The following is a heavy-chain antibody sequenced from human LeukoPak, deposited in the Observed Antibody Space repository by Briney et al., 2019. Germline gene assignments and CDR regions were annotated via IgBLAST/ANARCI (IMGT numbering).Heavy chain of an antibody. V-gene: IGHV1-69*13. J-gene: IGHJ6*02. CDR1: GGTFSSYA. D-gene: IGHD4-17*01. CDR2: IIPIFGTA. Sequence: SVKVSCKASGGTFSSYAISWVRQAPGQGLEWMGGIIPIFGTANYAQKFQGRVTITADESTSTAYMELSSLRSEDTAVYYCATTVTYGHLDYYYGMDVWGQGTTVTVSS. CDR3: ATTVTYGHLDYYYGMDV.